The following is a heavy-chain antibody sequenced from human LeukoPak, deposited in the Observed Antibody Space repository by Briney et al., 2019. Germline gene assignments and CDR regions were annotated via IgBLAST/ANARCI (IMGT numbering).Heavy chain of an antibody. CDR1: GFTFSSYA. V-gene: IGHV3-23*01. D-gene: IGHD3-22*01. Sequence: PGGSLRLSCAASGFTFSSYAMSWVRQAPGKGLEWISGISGSGASTYYADSVKGRFTISRDDSRNTLYLQMNSLRGDDTAVYYCATDREGDPSCYYLVGGQGTLITVSS. J-gene: IGHJ4*02. CDR2: ISGSGAST. CDR3: ATDREGDPSCYYLV.